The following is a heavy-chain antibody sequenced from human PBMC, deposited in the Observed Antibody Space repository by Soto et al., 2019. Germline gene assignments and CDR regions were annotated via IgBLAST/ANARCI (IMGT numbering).Heavy chain of an antibody. D-gene: IGHD2-2*01. Sequence: PSETLSLPSGVYGGPFSGYYWSWIRQPPGKGLEWIGEITHSGSTNYNPSLKSRVTIPVDTSKTQFSLKLSSVTAADTAVYYCARGRVVPAAKYVYYYGMDVWGQGTTVTVSS. CDR2: ITHSGST. CDR3: ARGRVVPAAKYVYYYGMDV. V-gene: IGHV4-34*01. J-gene: IGHJ6*02. CDR1: GGPFSGYY.